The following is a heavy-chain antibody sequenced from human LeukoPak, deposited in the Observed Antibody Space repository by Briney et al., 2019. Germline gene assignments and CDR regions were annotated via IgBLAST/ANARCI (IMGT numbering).Heavy chain of an antibody. D-gene: IGHD3-10*01. CDR3: AEVESSYCRI. Sequence: PGGSLRLSCVASGLTFGNYGMNWVRQAPGKGLEWVSSIGGSGSTTYYADFVRGRFTISRDNSKNSMRAEDTAIYYCAEVESSYCRIWGQGTLVTVPS. CDR2: IGGSGSTT. V-gene: IGHV3-23*01. J-gene: IGHJ4*01. CDR1: GLTFGNYG.